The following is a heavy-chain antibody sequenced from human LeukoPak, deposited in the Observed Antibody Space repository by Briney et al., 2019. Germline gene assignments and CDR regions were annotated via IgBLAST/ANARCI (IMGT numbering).Heavy chain of an antibody. CDR3: AKSHYYDSSGYYRWDYFDY. D-gene: IGHD3-22*01. CDR1: GFTFSSYA. CDR2: ISGSGGST. V-gene: IGHV3-23*01. Sequence: GGSLRLSCAASGFTFSSYAMSWVRQAPGKGLEWVSAISGSGGSTYYADSVKGRFTISRDNFKNTLYLQMNSLRAEDTAVYYCAKSHYYDSSGYYRWDYFDYWGQGTLVTVSS. J-gene: IGHJ4*02.